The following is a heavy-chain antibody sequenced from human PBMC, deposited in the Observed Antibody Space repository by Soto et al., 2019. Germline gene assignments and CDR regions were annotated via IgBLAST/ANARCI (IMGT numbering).Heavy chain of an antibody. CDR1: GASISGFY. Sequence: PSETLSLTCTVSGASISGFYWSWIRKSAGKGLEWIGRIYATGTTDYNPSLKSRVMMSIDTSKNQFSLKLSSVTAADTAVYFCAREGGESSDGLYYFDSWGQGSLVTVSS. CDR3: AREGGESSDGLYYFDS. V-gene: IGHV4-4*07. J-gene: IGHJ4*02. CDR2: IYATGTT. D-gene: IGHD3-16*01.